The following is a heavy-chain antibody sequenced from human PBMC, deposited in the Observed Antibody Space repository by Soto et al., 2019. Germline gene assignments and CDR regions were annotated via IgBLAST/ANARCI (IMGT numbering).Heavy chain of an antibody. J-gene: IGHJ3*02. CDR1: GFSFSSYA. V-gene: IGHV3-23*01. CDR2: ISGSGGST. Sequence: GXSLRLSCAASGFSFSSYAMSWVRQAPRKGLEWVSAISGSGGSTYYADSVKGRFTISRDNSKNTLYLQMNSLRAEETAVYYCASVTMVRGVIGYDAFDIWGQGTMVTVSS. D-gene: IGHD3-10*01. CDR3: ASVTMVRGVIGYDAFDI.